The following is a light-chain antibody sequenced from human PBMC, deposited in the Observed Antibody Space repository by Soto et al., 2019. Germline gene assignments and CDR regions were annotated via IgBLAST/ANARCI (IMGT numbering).Light chain of an antibody. CDR2: DAS. Sequence: EIALTQSVATLSLSPGERATLSCRASQSVSSNLAWYQQKPGQAPRLLIYDASNRATGIPVRFSGSGSGTDFTLTISSLEPEDFAVYYCQQRSNWPLTFGGGTKVEIK. CDR3: QQRSNWPLT. V-gene: IGKV3-11*01. CDR1: QSVSSN. J-gene: IGKJ4*01.